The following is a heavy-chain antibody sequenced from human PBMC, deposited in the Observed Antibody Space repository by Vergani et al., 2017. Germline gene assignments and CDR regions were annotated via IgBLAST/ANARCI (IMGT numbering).Heavy chain of an antibody. Sequence: EVQLVESGGGLVLPGRSLRLSCVASGFTSAGYAMHWVRQAPGKGLEWVSGISWNSNSIGYADSVKGRFTISRDNAKNSLYLQMNRLRAEDTALYYCAKDLGTSSGGGWFDPWGQGTLVTVSS. CDR1: GFTSAGYA. CDR3: AKDLGTSSGGGWFDP. D-gene: IGHD6-6*01. CDR2: ISWNSNSI. V-gene: IGHV3-9*02. J-gene: IGHJ5*02.